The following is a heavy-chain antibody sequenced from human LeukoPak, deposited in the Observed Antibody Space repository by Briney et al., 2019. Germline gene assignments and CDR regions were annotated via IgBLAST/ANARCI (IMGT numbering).Heavy chain of an antibody. D-gene: IGHD1-26*01. J-gene: IGHJ5*02. CDR3: ATNPGSYGWFDP. CDR2: INPNSGGT. CDR1: GYTFTGYY. Sequence: ASVKVSCKASGYTFTGYYMHWVRQAPGQGLEWMGWINPNSGGTNYAQKFQGRVTMTEDTSTDTAYMELSSLRSEDTAVYYCATNPGSYGWFDPWGQGTLVTVSS. V-gene: IGHV1-2*02.